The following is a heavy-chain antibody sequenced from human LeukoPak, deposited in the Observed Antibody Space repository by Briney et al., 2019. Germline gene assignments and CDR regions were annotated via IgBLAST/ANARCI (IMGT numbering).Heavy chain of an antibody. Sequence: AGGSLRLSCVASGFNFSSYSMQWVRQDPGKGLEYVSVISSNGGSTYYANSVKGRFTISRDNSKNTLYLQMGSLRAEDMAVYYCAREKGGFDIWGQGTMVTVSS. V-gene: IGHV3-64*01. D-gene: IGHD2-15*01. CDR3: AREKGGFDI. J-gene: IGHJ3*02. CDR2: ISSNGGST. CDR1: GFNFSSYS.